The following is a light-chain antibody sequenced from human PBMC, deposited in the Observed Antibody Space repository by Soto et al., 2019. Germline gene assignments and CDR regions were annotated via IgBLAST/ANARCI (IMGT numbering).Light chain of an antibody. CDR1: GSDVGTYDY. Sequence: QSVLSQPASVSGSPGQSITISCTGTGSDVGTYDYVSWYQQHPGKAPKLMISEVTNRPSGVPDRFSGSKSGNAASLTISGLQAEDEATYYCCSYAGSYTFAVFGGGTKVTVL. J-gene: IGLJ3*02. V-gene: IGLV2-11*01. CDR2: EVT. CDR3: CSYAGSYTFAV.